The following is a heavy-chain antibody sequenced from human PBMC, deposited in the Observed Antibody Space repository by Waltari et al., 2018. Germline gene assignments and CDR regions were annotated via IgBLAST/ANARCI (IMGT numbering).Heavy chain of an antibody. J-gene: IGHJ5*02. CDR2: INHTGGSR. D-gene: IGHD1-26*01. CDR3: ARADRGRSGKYASPAWGP. V-gene: IGHV4-34*01. CDR1: VSGSFSGYY. Sequence: QVQLQQWGAGLLKPSETLSLICGVYVSGSFSGYYWIWIRQPPGKGLEWIGEINHTGGSRNYNPSLKNRVAISVDTSKKQFSLKMRSVTAADTAVYYCARADRGRSGKYASPAWGPWGQGTLVTVSS.